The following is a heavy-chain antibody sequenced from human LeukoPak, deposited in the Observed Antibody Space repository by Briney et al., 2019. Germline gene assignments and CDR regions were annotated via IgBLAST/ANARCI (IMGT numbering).Heavy chain of an antibody. D-gene: IGHD2/OR15-2a*01. V-gene: IGHV3-23*01. J-gene: IGHJ6*02. Sequence: GGSLRLSCAASGFTFSSYAMTWVRQAPGKGLEWVSSISGGGGSTYYADSVKGRFTISRDISKNTMYLHMSSLRPEDAAVYLCARDPNRSTYGMDVWGQGTTVTVSS. CDR3: ARDPNRSTYGMDV. CDR1: GFTFSSYA. CDR2: ISGGGGST.